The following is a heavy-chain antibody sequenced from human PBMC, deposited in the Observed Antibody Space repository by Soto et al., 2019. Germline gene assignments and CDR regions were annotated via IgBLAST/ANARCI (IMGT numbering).Heavy chain of an antibody. CDR3: ARGKSRLLWFGELAFDI. CDR2: INHSGST. D-gene: IGHD3-10*01. CDR1: GGSFSGYY. J-gene: IGHJ3*02. Sequence: PSETLSLTCAVSGGSFSGYYWSWIRQPPGKGQEWIGEINHSGSTNYNPSLKSRVTISVDTSKNQFSLKLSSVTAADTAVYYCARGKSRLLWFGELAFDIWGQGTMVTVPS. V-gene: IGHV4-34*01.